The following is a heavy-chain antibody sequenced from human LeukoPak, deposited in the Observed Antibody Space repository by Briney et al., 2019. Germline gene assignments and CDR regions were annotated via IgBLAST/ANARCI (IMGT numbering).Heavy chain of an antibody. CDR3: ARHGPYYYYYMDV. CDR2: NYYSGST. CDR1: GGSISSSSYY. V-gene: IGHV4-39*01. Sequence: SETLSLTCTVSGGSISSSSYYWGWIRQPPGKGLEWIGSNYYSGSTYYNPSLKSRVTISVDTSKNQFSLKLSSVTAADTAVYYCARHGPYYYYYMDVWGKGTTVTVSS. J-gene: IGHJ6*03.